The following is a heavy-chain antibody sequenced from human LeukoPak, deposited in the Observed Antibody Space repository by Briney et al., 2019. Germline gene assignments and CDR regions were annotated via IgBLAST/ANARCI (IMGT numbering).Heavy chain of an antibody. CDR2: IRYDGSNK. CDR1: GFTFSSYG. Sequence: PGGSLRLSCAASGFTFSSYGMHWVRQAPGKGLEWVAFIRYDGSNKYYADSVKGRFTISRDNSKNTLYLQMNSLRAEDTAVYYCAKDLGDYVWGSSDPVPDYWGQGTLVTVSP. V-gene: IGHV3-30*02. CDR3: AKDLGDYVWGSSDPVPDY. J-gene: IGHJ4*02. D-gene: IGHD3-16*01.